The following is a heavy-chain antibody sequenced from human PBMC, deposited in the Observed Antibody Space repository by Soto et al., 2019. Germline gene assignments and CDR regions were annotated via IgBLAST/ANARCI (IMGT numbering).Heavy chain of an antibody. CDR3: ARVARIMDWYFDL. CDR2: ISSSSSYI. Sequence: EVQLVESGGGLVKPGGSLILSCAASGFTFSSYSMNWVRQAPGKGLEWVSSISSSSSYIYYADSVKGRFTISRDNAKNSLYLQMNSLRAEDTAVYYCARVARIMDWYFDLWGRGTLVTVSS. D-gene: IGHD1-26*01. CDR1: GFTFSSYS. V-gene: IGHV3-21*01. J-gene: IGHJ2*01.